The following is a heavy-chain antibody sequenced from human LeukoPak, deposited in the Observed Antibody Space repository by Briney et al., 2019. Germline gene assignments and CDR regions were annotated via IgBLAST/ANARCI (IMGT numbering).Heavy chain of an antibody. D-gene: IGHD3-10*01. CDR2: INPNSGDT. CDR3: ARGRPSYYGPFDY. CDR1: GYTFTGYY. Sequence: GASVKVSCKASGYTFTGYYLHWVRQAPGQGLEWMGWINPNSGDTDYAQNFQGRVTMTRDTSISTAYLDLSRLRSDDTALYHCARGRPSYYGPFDYWGQGTLVTVSS. J-gene: IGHJ4*02. V-gene: IGHV1-2*02.